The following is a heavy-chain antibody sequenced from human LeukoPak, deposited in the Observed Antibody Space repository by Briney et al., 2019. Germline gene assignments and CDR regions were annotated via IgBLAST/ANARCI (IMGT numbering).Heavy chain of an antibody. CDR1: GGSISSYY. CDR3: KRDSGTTGEVKFDP. Sequence: PSETLSLTCTVSGGSISSYYWSWIRQPPGKGLEWIGYIYYSGSTNYNPSLKSRVTISVDTSKNQSSLKLSSVTAADTAVYYCKRDSGTTGEVKFDPWGQGTLVAVSS. CDR2: IYYSGST. D-gene: IGHD3-10*01. J-gene: IGHJ5*02. V-gene: IGHV4-59*01.